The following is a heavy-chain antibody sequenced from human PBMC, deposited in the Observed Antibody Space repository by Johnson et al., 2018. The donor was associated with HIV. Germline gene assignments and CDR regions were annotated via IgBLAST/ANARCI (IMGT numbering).Heavy chain of an antibody. Sequence: QMQLVESGGGVVQPGRSLRLSCAASGFSFTKYAMHWVRQAPGKGLEWVAIISYDGNNKYYADSVTGRFTISRDNSKNTLYLQMNSLRAEDTAVYYCARVRRSGTYYVDAFDIWGQGTMVTVSS. CDR1: GFSFTKYA. CDR2: ISYDGNNK. CDR3: ARVRRSGTYYVDAFDI. J-gene: IGHJ3*02. V-gene: IGHV3-30-3*01. D-gene: IGHD1-26*01.